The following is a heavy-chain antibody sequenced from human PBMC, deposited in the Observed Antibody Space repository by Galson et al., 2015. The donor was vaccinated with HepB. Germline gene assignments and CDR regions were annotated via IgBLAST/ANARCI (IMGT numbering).Heavy chain of an antibody. V-gene: IGHV6-1*01. CDR2: TYYRSKWYN. J-gene: IGHJ2*01. CDR1: GDSVFSNSAA. D-gene: IGHD6-13*01. Sequence: CAISGDSVFSNSAAWNWIRQSPSRGLEWLGRTYYRSKWYNDYAVSVKSRITINPDTSKNQFSLQLNSVTPEDTAVYYCARATEYSSSWFSHWYFDLWGRGTLVTVSS. CDR3: ARATEYSSSWFSHWYFDL.